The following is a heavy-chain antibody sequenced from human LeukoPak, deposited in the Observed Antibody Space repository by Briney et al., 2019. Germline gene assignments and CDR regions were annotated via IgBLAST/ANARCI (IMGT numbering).Heavy chain of an antibody. CDR2: INHSGST. CDR3: ARAPLCCLLDY. Sequence: SETLSLTCAVYGGSFSGYYWSWIRQPPGKGLDWIGEINHSGSTNYNPSLKSRVTISVDTSKNQFSLELSSVTAADTALYYCARAPLCCLLDYWGQGTLVTVSS. CDR1: GGSFSGYY. V-gene: IGHV4-34*01. J-gene: IGHJ4*02.